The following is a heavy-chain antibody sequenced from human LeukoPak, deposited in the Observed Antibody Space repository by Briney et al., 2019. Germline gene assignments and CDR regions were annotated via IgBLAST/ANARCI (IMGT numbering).Heavy chain of an antibody. CDR1: GFTFSSYW. J-gene: IGHJ4*02. D-gene: IGHD2-8*01. Sequence: PGGSLRLSCAVSGFTFSSYWMNWVRQAPGKGLGWVANIKQDGSEKNYVDSVKGRFTISRDNAKSSLFLQMNDLRAEDTAVYYCAKGGRGNGEVYWGQGTLVTVSS. V-gene: IGHV3-7*01. CDR3: AKGGRGNGEVY. CDR2: IKQDGSEK.